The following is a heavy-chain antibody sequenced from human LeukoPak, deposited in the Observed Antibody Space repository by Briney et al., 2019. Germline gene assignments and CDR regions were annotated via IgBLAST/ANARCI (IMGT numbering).Heavy chain of an antibody. CDR3: ARLLNYDDLDY. J-gene: IGHJ4*02. D-gene: IGHD3-22*01. V-gene: IGHV5-51*01. CDR2: IYPGDSDT. Sequence: GESLKISCKGSGYSFTNYWIGWVRQMPGKGLEWMGIIYPGDSDTRYSPPFQGQVTISADKSITTAYLQWSSLKASDTAMYYCARLLNYDDLDYWGQGTLVTVSS. CDR1: GYSFTNYW.